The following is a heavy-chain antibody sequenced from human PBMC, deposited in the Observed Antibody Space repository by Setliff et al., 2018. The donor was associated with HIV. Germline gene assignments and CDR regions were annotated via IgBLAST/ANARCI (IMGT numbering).Heavy chain of an antibody. Sequence: PSETLSLTCTVSGGSISTYYWSWIRQPPGKGLEWIGSIYFTGSSDNNPSLKSRVTLSVDTSKHQFPLKLSSVTAADTAVYYCARVQMAYAAFDVWGQGTMVTVSS. CDR1: GGSISTYY. CDR3: ARVQMAYAAFDV. D-gene: IGHD4-17*01. V-gene: IGHV4-59*01. CDR2: IYFTGSS. J-gene: IGHJ3*01.